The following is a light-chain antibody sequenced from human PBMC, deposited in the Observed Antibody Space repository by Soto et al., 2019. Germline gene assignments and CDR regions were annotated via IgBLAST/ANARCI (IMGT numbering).Light chain of an antibody. J-gene: IGKJ4*01. Sequence: DIQMTQSPSSLSASVGDRVTITCRASQSISSYLNWYQQRPGNAPKLLIYAASSLHSGDPSRFSGSGSGTDFTLTISSVQPEDFATYFCQQSFTTPLTFGGGTKVEIK. CDR1: QSISSY. V-gene: IGKV1-39*01. CDR3: QQSFTTPLT. CDR2: AAS.